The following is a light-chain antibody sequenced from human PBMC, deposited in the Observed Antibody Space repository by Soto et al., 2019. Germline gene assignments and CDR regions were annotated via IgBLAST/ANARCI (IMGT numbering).Light chain of an antibody. CDR1: QSVTSSY. CDR3: QQYGNSPQT. Sequence: EIVLTQSPGTMSLSPGERATLSCRASQSVTSSYLAWYQQKPGQAPRLLIYGASSRATGIPDRFSGSGSGTDFTLTISRLEPEDFAAYYCQQYGNSPQTFGQGTKVDIK. CDR2: GAS. J-gene: IGKJ1*01. V-gene: IGKV3-20*01.